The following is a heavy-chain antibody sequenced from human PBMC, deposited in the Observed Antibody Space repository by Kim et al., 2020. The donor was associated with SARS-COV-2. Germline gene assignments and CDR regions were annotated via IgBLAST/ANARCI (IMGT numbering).Heavy chain of an antibody. CDR3: ARTGRAARNYYYGMDV. Sequence: SLKSRVTISVDTSKNQFSLKLSSVTAADTAVYYCARTGRAARNYYYGMDVWGQGTTVTVSS. J-gene: IGHJ6*02. D-gene: IGHD6-6*01. V-gene: IGHV4-34*01.